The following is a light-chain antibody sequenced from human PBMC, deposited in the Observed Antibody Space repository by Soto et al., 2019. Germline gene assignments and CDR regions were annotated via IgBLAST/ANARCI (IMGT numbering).Light chain of an antibody. CDR2: GAS. V-gene: IGKV3-20*01. CDR3: QHYGSSTWT. J-gene: IGKJ1*01. CDR1: QSVSSSY. Sequence: EIVLTQSPGTLSLSPGERATLSCRASQSVSSSYLAWYQQKPGQAPGLLIYGASSRATGIPDRFSGSGSATDFTLTISRLEPEDFAVYYCQHYGSSTWTFGQGTKVEIK.